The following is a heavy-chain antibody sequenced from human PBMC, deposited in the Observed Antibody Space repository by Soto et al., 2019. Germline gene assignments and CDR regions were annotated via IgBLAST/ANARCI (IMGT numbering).Heavy chain of an antibody. V-gene: IGHV1-46*02. J-gene: IGHJ4*01. Sequence: SVKVSCKASGYTFNSYYIHWVRQSRGQGLEWMGIINPSGGSTSYAQKLQGRVTMTRDTSTSTVYMELSSLRSEDTAVYYCARSIPVLIYSSGWYGLDYWG. D-gene: IGHD6-19*01. CDR3: ARSIPVLIYSSGWYGLDY. CDR2: INPSGGST. CDR1: GYTFNSYY.